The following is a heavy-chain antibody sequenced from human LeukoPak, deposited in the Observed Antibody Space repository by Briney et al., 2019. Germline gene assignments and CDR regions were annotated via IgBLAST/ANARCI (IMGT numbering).Heavy chain of an antibody. CDR2: IYYSGST. D-gene: IGHD4-17*01. Sequence: SETLSLTCTVSGGSISSYYWSWIRQPPGKGLEWIGYIYYSGSTNYNPFLKSRVTISVDTSKNQFSLKLSSVTAADTAVYYCARGGVTRNDYWGQGTLVTVSS. V-gene: IGHV4-59*08. J-gene: IGHJ4*02. CDR3: ARGGVTRNDY. CDR1: GGSISSYY.